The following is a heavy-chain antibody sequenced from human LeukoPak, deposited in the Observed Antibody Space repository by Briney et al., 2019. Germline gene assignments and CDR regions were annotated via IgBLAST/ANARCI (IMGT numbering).Heavy chain of an antibody. D-gene: IGHD3-3*01. CDR3: ARGLRFGEGGNWFDP. CDR2: IIPILGIA. CDR1: GGTFSSYA. V-gene: IGHV1-69*04. Sequence: ASVKVSCKASGGTFSSYAISWVRQAPGQGLEWMGRIIPILGIANFAQKFQGRVTITADKSTSTAYMELSSLRSEDTAVYYCARGLRFGEGGNWFDPWGQGTLVTVSS. J-gene: IGHJ5*02.